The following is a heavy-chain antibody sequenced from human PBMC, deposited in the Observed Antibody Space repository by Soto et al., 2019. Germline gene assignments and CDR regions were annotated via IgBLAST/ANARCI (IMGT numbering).Heavy chain of an antibody. V-gene: IGHV4-30-2*01. Sequence: SETLSLACAVSGGSISSGGYSWSWIRQPPGKGLEWIGYIYHSGSTYYNPSLKSRVTISVDRSKNQFSLKLSSVTAADTAVYYCARDIGSHGALDPRGQGTLDTGSS. D-gene: IGHD3-10*01. CDR3: ARDIGSHGALDP. J-gene: IGHJ5*02. CDR1: GGSISSGGYS. CDR2: IYHSGST.